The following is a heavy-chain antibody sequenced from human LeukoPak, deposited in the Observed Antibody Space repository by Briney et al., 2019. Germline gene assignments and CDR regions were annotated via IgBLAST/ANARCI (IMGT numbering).Heavy chain of an antibody. CDR2: ISGSGGST. CDR1: GFTFSSYA. V-gene: IGHV3-23*01. Sequence: GGSLRLSCAASGFTFSSYAMSWVRQAPGKGLEWVSAISGSGGSTYYADSVKGRFTISRDNSKNTLYLQMNSLRAEDTAVYYCASGGIYYGAAFEFWGQGTLVTVSS. J-gene: IGHJ4*02. D-gene: IGHD1-26*01. CDR3: ASGGIYYGAAFEF.